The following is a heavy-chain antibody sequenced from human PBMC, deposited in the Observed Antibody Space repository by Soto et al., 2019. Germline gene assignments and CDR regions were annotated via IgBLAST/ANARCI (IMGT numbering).Heavy chain of an antibody. J-gene: IGHJ6*02. D-gene: IGHD1-1*01. CDR1: GFTGSSNY. CDR3: ARDLRNLYGMDV. CDR2: IYSGDTT. Sequence: EVQLVESGGGLIQPGGSLRLSCAASGFTGSSNYMSWVRQAPGKGLERVSVIYSGDTTYDADSVKGRFTISRDHSKNTLDLQMYSLRAEDTAVYYCARDLRNLYGMDVWGQGTTVTVSS. V-gene: IGHV3-53*01.